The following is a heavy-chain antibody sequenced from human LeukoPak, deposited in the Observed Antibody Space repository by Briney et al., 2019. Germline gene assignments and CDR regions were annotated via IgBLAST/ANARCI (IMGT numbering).Heavy chain of an antibody. D-gene: IGHD2-2*01. V-gene: IGHV3-53*01. CDR3: ARGTHRSSTSCSVY. J-gene: IGHJ4*02. CDR1: GFSVSSSY. CDR2: IYSGGTT. Sequence: GGSLRHSCAASGFSVSSSYMSWVRQAPGKGLEWVSVIYSGGTTYYADSVEGRFTISRDNSKNTLDLQMNSLRAEDTAVYYCARGTHRSSTSCSVYWGQGTLVTVSS.